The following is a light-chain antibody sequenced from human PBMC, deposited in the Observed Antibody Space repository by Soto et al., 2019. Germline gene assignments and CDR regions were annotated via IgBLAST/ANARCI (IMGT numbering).Light chain of an antibody. J-gene: IGLJ1*01. V-gene: IGLV1-40*01. CDR2: GNT. CDR1: SSNSCAGYD. CDR3: QSYGCSPCGHV. Sequence: QSSLTQPRSGCQVPRHCFTVSCTGSSSNSCAGYDVHWYQHLPGTAPQLLIFGNTNGPSGVPDRFSGSESCSSDSLAITGLEAAGEADYFSQSYGCSPCGHVSGTGTKETV.